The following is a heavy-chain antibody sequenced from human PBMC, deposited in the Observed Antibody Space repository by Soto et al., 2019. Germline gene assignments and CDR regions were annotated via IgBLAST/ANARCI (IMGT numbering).Heavy chain of an antibody. J-gene: IGHJ5*02. D-gene: IGHD3-3*01. CDR1: GYTFTSYG. Sequence: VSVQVSCKAPGYTFTSYGISWVRQAPGQGLELMGWISAYNGNTNYAQKLQGRVTMTTDTSTSTAYMELRSLRSDDTAVYYCARDGDFWSGYPNWFDPWGRGTLVTVCS. CDR3: ARDGDFWSGYPNWFDP. V-gene: IGHV1-18*04. CDR2: ISAYNGNT.